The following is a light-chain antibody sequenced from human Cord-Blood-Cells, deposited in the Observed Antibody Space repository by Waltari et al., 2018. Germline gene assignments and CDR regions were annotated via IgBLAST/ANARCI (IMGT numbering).Light chain of an antibody. Sequence: QSALTQPRSVSGSPGQSVTISCTGTSSDVGGYNYFSWSQQHPGKAPKLMIYDFSKRPSGVPDRFSGSTSGNAASLTISGLQAEDEADYYCCSYAGSYTWVFGGGTKLTVL. J-gene: IGLJ3*02. V-gene: IGLV2-11*01. CDR1: SSDVGGYNY. CDR2: DFS. CDR3: CSYAGSYTWV.